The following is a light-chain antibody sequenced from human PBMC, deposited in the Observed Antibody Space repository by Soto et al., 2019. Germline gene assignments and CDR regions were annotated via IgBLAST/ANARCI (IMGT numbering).Light chain of an antibody. Sequence: EVVLTQSPATLSLSPGERATLSCRASQSASSYLAWYQQKPGQSPRLLIYDASIRAPGVPARFSGSGSGTDFTLTINSLEPEDFAVYYCQHRSNWPLTFGGGTKVDIK. J-gene: IGKJ4*01. CDR3: QHRSNWPLT. V-gene: IGKV3-11*01. CDR2: DAS. CDR1: QSASSY.